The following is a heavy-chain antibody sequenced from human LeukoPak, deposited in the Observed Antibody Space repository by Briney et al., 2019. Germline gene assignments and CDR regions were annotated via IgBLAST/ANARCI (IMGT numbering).Heavy chain of an antibody. CDR3: ARLSKLYYYDSSAYPPCYFDY. V-gene: IGHV4-39*01. D-gene: IGHD3-22*01. Sequence: LETLSLTCSVSGGSVSSSSYYWGWIRQPPGKGLEWIGSIYYSGSTYYNPSLKSRVTVSVDTSKNQFSLKLSSVTAADTAVYYCARLSKLYYYDSSAYPPCYFDYWGQGTLVTVSS. CDR2: IYYSGST. J-gene: IGHJ4*02. CDR1: GGSVSSSSYY.